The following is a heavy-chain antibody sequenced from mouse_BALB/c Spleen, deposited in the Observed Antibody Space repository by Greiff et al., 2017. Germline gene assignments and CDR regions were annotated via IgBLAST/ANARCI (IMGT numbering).Heavy chain of an antibody. CDR3: ARGGSSNYYAMDY. CDR2: ISPYNDGT. V-gene: IGHV1-14*01. J-gene: IGHJ4*01. Sequence: VQLQQSGPELVKPGASVKMSCKASGYTFTSYVMHWVKQKPGQGLEWIGYISPYNDGTKYNEKLKGKATLTSDKSSSTAYLELSSLTSEDAAVYYCARGGSSNYYAMDYWGQGTSVTVSS. CDR1: GYTFTSYV.